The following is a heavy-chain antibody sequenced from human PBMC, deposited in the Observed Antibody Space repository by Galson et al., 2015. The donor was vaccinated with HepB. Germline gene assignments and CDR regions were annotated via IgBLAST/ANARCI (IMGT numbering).Heavy chain of an antibody. D-gene: IGHD2-2*01. J-gene: IGHJ3*02. CDR3: TARYCSSTSCYGTGDAFDI. CDR2: IKSKTDGGTT. Sequence: SLRLSCAASGFTFSNAWMSWVRQAPGKGLEWVGRIKSKTDGGTTDYAAPVKGRFTISRDDSKNTLYLQMNSLKTEDTAVYYCTARYCSSTSCYGTGDAFDIWGQGTMVTVSS. V-gene: IGHV3-15*01. CDR1: GFTFSNAW.